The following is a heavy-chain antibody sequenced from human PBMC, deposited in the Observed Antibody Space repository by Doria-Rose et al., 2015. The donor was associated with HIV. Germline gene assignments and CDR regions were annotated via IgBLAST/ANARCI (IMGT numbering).Heavy chain of an antibody. J-gene: IGHJ4*02. V-gene: IGHV2-26*01. Sequence: QVTLKESGPVLVKPTETLTLTCTVSGVSLSSPGMGVSWIRQPPGKALEWLANIFSDDERSYKTSLKSRLTISRGTSKIQVVLTMTDRDPVDTATYYCARIKSSRWYHKYYFDFWGQGTPVIVSA. CDR3: ARIKSSRWYHKYYFDF. D-gene: IGHD6-13*01. CDR2: IFSDDER. CDR1: GVSLSSPGMG.